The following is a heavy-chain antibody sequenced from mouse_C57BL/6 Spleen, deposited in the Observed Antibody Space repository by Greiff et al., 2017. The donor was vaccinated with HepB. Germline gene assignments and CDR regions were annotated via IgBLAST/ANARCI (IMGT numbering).Heavy chain of an antibody. D-gene: IGHD2-4*01. CDR3: ARHDYVPFAY. J-gene: IGHJ3*01. CDR2: INPYNGDT. CDR1: GYSFTGYF. Sequence: EVKLMESGPELVKPGDSVKISCKASGYSFTGYFMNWVMQSHGKSLEWIGRINPYNGDTFYNQKFKGKATLTVDKSSSTAHMELRSLTSEDSAVYYCARHDYVPFAYWGQGTLVTVSA. V-gene: IGHV1-20*01.